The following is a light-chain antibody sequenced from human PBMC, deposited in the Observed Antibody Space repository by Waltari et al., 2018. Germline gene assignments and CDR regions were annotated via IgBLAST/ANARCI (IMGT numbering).Light chain of an antibody. CDR1: ALPKQY. Sequence: SYELTQPPSVSVSPGQTARITCSGDALPKQYAYWYQQKPGQAPVLLIYKDSGRPSGIPERFSGSSSGTTVTLTISGVQAEDEADYYCQSADSSGTYVFGTGTKVTVL. J-gene: IGLJ1*01. V-gene: IGLV3-25*03. CDR3: QSADSSGTYV. CDR2: KDS.